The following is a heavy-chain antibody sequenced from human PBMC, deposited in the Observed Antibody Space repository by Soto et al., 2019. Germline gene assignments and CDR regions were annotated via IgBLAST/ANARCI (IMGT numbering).Heavy chain of an antibody. J-gene: IGHJ4*02. CDR1: GGTFSTSS. D-gene: IGHD2-15*01. CDR2: IIPIVTRT. CDR3: ARDVVRSTAGDS. Sequence: QLQLVQSGTEVKEPGSSVKVSCKASGGTFSTSSFVWVRQGPGQGLEWMGGIIPIVTRTNFAQKFQGRVTFSADESTRTTYMELRSLTSEETAIYYCARDVVRSTAGDSWGQGTLVTVSS. V-gene: IGHV1-69*01.